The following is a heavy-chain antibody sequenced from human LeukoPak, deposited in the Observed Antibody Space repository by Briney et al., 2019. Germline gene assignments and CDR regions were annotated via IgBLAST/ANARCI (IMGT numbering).Heavy chain of an antibody. D-gene: IGHD6-19*01. Sequence: SVTVSCKASGYTFSSYAISWVRQAPGQGLEWMGGIIPIFGTANYAQKFQGRVTITADESTSTAYMELSSLRSEDTAVYYCARGLRAVAGSMGGWYYWGQGTLVTVSS. CDR3: ARGLRAVAGSMGGWYY. CDR1: GYTFSSYA. V-gene: IGHV1-69*13. CDR2: IIPIFGTA. J-gene: IGHJ4*02.